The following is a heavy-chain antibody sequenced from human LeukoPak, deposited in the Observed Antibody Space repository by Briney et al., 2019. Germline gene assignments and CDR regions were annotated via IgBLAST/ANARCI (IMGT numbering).Heavy chain of an antibody. V-gene: IGHV3-7*01. J-gene: IGHJ4*02. D-gene: IGHD3-10*01. Sequence: GGSLRLSCAASGFTFSSYWMSWVRQAPGKGLEWVASIKQDGSEKYYVDSMKGRFTISRDNAKNSLYLQMNSLRAEDTAVYYCARDLGYYGSGPYYKALGYWGQGTLVTVSS. CDR1: GFTFSSYW. CDR3: ARDLGYYGSGPYYKALGY. CDR2: IKQDGSEK.